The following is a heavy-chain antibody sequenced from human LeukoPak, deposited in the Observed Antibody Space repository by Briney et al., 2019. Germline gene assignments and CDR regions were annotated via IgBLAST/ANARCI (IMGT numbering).Heavy chain of an antibody. Sequence: GGSLRLSCAASGFTFDDYAMHWVRQAPGKGLEWVSGISWNSGSIGYADSVKGRFTISRDNAKNSLYLQMNSLRAEDTALYYCAKDWRTTTVTTDWYFDLWGRGTLVTVSS. D-gene: IGHD4-17*01. CDR2: ISWNSGSI. CDR3: AKDWRTTTVTTDWYFDL. J-gene: IGHJ2*01. V-gene: IGHV3-9*01. CDR1: GFTFDDYA.